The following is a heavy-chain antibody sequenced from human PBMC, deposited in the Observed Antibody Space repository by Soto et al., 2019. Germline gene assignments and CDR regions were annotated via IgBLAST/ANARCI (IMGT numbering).Heavy chain of an antibody. CDR3: AKVVAVAGFSAFDY. V-gene: IGHV3-23*01. CDR1: GFTFSSYS. J-gene: IGHJ4*02. CDR2: ISGSGGST. Sequence: GGSLRLSCAASGFTFSSYSMNWVRQAPGKGLEWVSAISGSGGSTYYADSVKGRFTISRDNSKNTLYLQMNSLRAEDTAVYYCAKVVAVAGFSAFDYWGQGALVTVSS. D-gene: IGHD6-19*01.